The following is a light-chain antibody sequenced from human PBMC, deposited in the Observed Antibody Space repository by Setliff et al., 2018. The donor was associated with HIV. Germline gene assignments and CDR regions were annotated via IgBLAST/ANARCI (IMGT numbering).Light chain of an antibody. V-gene: IGLV2-11*01. CDR3: CSYAGTSTFYG. CDR1: SSDVGAYKY. CDR2: DVD. J-gene: IGLJ1*01. Sequence: QSVLAQPRSVSGSPGQSVTISCTGTSSDVGAYKYVSWYQQLPGKAPKLIIYDVDKRPSGVPYRVSGSKTDNTASLTISGLQGEDEADYYCCSYAGTSTFYGFGTGTKVTVL.